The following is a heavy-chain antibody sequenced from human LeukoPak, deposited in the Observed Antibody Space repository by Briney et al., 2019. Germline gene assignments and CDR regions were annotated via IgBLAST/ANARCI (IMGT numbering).Heavy chain of an antibody. Sequence: GESLKISCKGSGYSFTSYWIGWVRQMPGKGLEWMGIIYPGDSDTRYSPSFQGQVTISADKSISTAYLQWSSLKASDTAMYYCARRRPYSSGWYHPPDYWGQGTLVTVSS. V-gene: IGHV5-51*01. CDR3: ARRRPYSSGWYHPPDY. CDR1: GYSFTSYW. J-gene: IGHJ4*02. CDR2: IYPGDSDT. D-gene: IGHD6-19*01.